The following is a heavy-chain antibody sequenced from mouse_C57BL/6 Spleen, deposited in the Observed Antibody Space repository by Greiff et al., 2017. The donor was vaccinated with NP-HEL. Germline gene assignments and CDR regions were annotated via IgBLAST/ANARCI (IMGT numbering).Heavy chain of an antibody. CDR3: ARRGLYPWFAY. V-gene: IGHV1-50*01. CDR1: GYTFTSYW. Sequence: QVQLQQPGAELVKPGASVKLSCKASGYTFTSYWMQWVKPRPGQGLEWIGEIDPSDSYTNYNQKFKGKATLTVDTSSSTAYMQLSSLTSEDSAVYYCARRGLYPWFAYWGQGTLVTVSA. CDR2: IDPSDSYT. D-gene: IGHD2-1*01. J-gene: IGHJ3*01.